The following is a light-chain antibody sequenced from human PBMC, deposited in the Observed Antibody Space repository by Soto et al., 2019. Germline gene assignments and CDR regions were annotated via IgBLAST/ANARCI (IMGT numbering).Light chain of an antibody. V-gene: IGKV1-5*01. Sequence: DIQMTQSPSTLSAFVGDRVTITCRASQSISTWLAWYQQKPGKXPXXLIYDASSLESGVPSRFSGSGSGTEFPLTISSLQPVDSATDYCQQYNTYSTFGQGTKVDIK. J-gene: IGKJ1*01. CDR1: QSISTW. CDR3: QQYNTYST. CDR2: DAS.